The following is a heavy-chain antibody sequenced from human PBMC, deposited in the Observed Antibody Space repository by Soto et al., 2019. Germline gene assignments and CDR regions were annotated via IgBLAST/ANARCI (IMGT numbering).Heavy chain of an antibody. D-gene: IGHD5-18*01. J-gene: IGHJ4*02. V-gene: IGHV4-59*01. Sequence: QVQLQESGPGLVKPSETLSLTCTVSGGSISSYYWSWIRQPPGKGLEWIGYIYYSGSTNYNPSLKSRVTISVDTSKNQFSLKLSSVTAADTAVYYCARAAVDTAMVWDSSSWYYGYFDYWGQGTLVTVSS. CDR1: GGSISSYY. CDR3: ARAAVDTAMVWDSSSWYYGYFDY. CDR2: IYYSGST.